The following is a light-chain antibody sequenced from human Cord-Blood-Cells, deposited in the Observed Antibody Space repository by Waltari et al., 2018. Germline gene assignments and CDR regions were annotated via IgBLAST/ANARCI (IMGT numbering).Light chain of an antibody. CDR1: ISHVGGVNY. J-gene: IGLJ3*02. CDR3: SSYTSSSTRV. CDR2: DVS. V-gene: IGLV2-14*03. Sequence: QSALTQPASVSGSPGQSITISCTGTISHVGGVNYASWSQQHPGKAPKLMIYDVSTRPSGVSNRISGSKSDKTASLTFSGLQAEDESDYYCSSYTSSSTRVFGGGTKPTVL.